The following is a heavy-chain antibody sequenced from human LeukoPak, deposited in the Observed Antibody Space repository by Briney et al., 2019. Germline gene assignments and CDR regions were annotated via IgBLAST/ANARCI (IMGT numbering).Heavy chain of an antibody. CDR3: ARDGSGWSRE. CDR2: ASPDGSVT. J-gene: IGHJ4*02. D-gene: IGHD6-19*01. CDR1: GFTIHNDW. V-gene: IGHV3-74*01. Sequence: GGSLRLSCVASGFTIHNDWMHWVRQAPGKGLVWVSQASPDGSVTSYADSVKGRFTISRDNAKNTLYLQMNSLTAEDTAVYYCARDGSGWSREWGQGTLVTVSS.